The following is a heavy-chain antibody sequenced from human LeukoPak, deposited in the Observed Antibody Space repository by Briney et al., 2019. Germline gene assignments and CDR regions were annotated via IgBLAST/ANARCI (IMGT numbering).Heavy chain of an antibody. CDR2: ITYDGYYK. J-gene: IGHJ4*02. D-gene: IGHD1-1*01. CDR3: ARGTTDDY. CDR1: GFSFTSYG. Sequence: PGTSLRLSCAASGFSFTSYGMHWVRQAPGKGLEWVALITYDGYYKYYSDSVKGRFTISSDTSKNTLYLQMNSLRAEDTAVYYCARGTTDDYWGQGTPVTVSS. V-gene: IGHV3-30*03.